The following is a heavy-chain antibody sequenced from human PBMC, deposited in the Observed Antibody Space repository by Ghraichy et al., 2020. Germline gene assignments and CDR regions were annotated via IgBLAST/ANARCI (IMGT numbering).Heavy chain of an antibody. D-gene: IGHD1-26*01. CDR1: GFTFSSYS. CDR3: SREMEAIVGATDY. Sequence: GGSLRLSCAASGFTFSSYSMNWVRQGPGKGLEWVSSISSSSTYIYYADSVKGRFTISRDNAKNSLYLQMNSLRAEDTAVYFMSREMEAIVGATDYWGQGTLVTVSS. V-gene: IGHV3-21*01. CDR2: ISSSSTYI. J-gene: IGHJ4*02.